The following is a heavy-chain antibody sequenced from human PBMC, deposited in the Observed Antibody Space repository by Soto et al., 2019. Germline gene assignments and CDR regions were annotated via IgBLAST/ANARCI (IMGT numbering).Heavy chain of an antibody. Sequence: QVQVVQSGAEEKKPGASVKVSCKASGYTFTGYAMHWVRQAPGQRLGWMGWINAGNGNTKYSQKFQGRVTITRDTSACTAYMELSSLRSEDTAVYYCARAVAVPADFDYWGQGTLVTVSS. CDR2: INAGNGNT. CDR3: ARAVAVPADFDY. D-gene: IGHD6-19*01. V-gene: IGHV1-3*05. CDR1: GYTFTGYA. J-gene: IGHJ4*02.